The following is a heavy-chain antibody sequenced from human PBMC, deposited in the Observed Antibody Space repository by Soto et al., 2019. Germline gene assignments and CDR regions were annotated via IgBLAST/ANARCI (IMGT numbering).Heavy chain of an antibody. Sequence: QVTLKESGPVLVKPTETLTLRCTVSGLSITDSEMGVSWIRQPPGKALEWLAHIDSSGEKSYRTFLKSRLTISKDTSKSQIVLIKTNMDPADTATYYCARRHLAVAVSPWFDPWGQGILVTVSS. CDR3: ARRHLAVAVSPWFDP. D-gene: IGHD3-16*01. J-gene: IGHJ5*02. CDR1: GLSITDSEMG. CDR2: IDSSGEK. V-gene: IGHV2-26*01.